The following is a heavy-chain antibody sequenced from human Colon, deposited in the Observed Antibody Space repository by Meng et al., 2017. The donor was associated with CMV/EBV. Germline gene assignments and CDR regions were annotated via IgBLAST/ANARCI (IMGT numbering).Heavy chain of an antibody. J-gene: IGHJ4*02. CDR1: GFTFKFYW. V-gene: IGHV3-74*01. CDR3: ARAVICSSTSCYLDY. D-gene: IGHD2-2*01. CDR2: IDGDGSSR. Sequence: GGSLRLSCVASGFTFKFYWMHWVRQTPGKGLEWVARIDGDGSSRNYADSVKGRFTISRDNAKNTLYLQMNSLRAEDTAVYYCARAVICSSTSCYLDYWGQGTLVTVSS.